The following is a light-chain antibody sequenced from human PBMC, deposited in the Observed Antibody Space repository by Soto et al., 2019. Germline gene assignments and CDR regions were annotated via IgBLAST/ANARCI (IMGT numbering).Light chain of an antibody. CDR3: CSYAGSYTYV. CDR2: DVS. J-gene: IGLJ1*01. Sequence: QSALTQPRSVSGSPGQSVTISCTGTSSDLGGYNYVSWYQHHPGKAPKVMIYDVSTRPSGVPDRFSGSKSGNTASLTISGLQAEDEADYYCCSYAGSYTYVFGTGTKVTVL. CDR1: SSDLGGYNY. V-gene: IGLV2-11*01.